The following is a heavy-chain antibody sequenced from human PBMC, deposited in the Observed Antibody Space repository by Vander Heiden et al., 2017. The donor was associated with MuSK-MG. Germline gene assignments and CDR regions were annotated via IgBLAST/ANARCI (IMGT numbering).Heavy chain of an antibody. CDR1: GGSISSYY. CDR3: ARGKVYYYGSGVYPWFDP. V-gene: IGHV4-59*01. CDR2: IYYSGST. D-gene: IGHD3-10*01. J-gene: IGHJ5*02. Sequence: QVQLQESGPGLVKPSETLSLTCTVSGGSISSYYWSWIRQPPGKGLEWIGYIYYSGSTNYNPSLKSRVTISVDTSKNQFSLKLSSVTAADTAVYYCARGKVYYYGSGVYPWFDPWGQGTLVTVSS.